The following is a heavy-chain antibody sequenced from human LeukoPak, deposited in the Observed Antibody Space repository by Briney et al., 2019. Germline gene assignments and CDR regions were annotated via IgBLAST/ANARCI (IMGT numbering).Heavy chain of an antibody. V-gene: IGHV1-2*02. CDR2: INPNSGGT. CDR3: ARDLHRYSSYYFDY. Sequence: ASVKVSCKASGYXFTGYYMHWVRQAPGQGLEWMGWINPNSGGTNYAQKFQGRVTMTRDTSISTAYMELSRLRSDDTAVYYCARDLHRYSSYYFDYWGQGTLVTVSS. D-gene: IGHD5-18*01. CDR1: GYXFTGYY. J-gene: IGHJ4*02.